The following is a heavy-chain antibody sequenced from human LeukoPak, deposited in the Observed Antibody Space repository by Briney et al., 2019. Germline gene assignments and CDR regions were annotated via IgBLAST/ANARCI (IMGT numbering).Heavy chain of an antibody. V-gene: IGHV3-23*01. J-gene: IGHJ4*02. CDR2: ISGSGGST. CDR1: GFTFSSYA. CDR3: AIGVVGDDY. Sequence: GGSLRLSCAASGFTFSSYAMSWVRQARGKGLEWVSGISGSGGSTYYAESVKGRFTISRDNSKNTLYLQMNSLRAEDTAVYYCAIGVVGDDYWGQGTLVTVSS. D-gene: IGHD3-22*01.